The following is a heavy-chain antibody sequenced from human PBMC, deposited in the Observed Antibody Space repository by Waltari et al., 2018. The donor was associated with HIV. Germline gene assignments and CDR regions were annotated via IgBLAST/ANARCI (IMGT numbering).Heavy chain of an antibody. Sequence: QVQLQESGPGLVTPSETLSLICAFSGYSLSRGYNWGWIRRPPGEGLEWIGSTSYSEGTYYNPSLRSRVTISLDTSKNQFSLNLNSVTAADTAVYFCARRRAQGDFDYWGQGTLVTVSS. V-gene: IGHV4-38-2*01. CDR2: TSYSEGT. CDR1: GYSLSRGYN. D-gene: IGHD1-26*01. J-gene: IGHJ4*02. CDR3: ARRRAQGDFDY.